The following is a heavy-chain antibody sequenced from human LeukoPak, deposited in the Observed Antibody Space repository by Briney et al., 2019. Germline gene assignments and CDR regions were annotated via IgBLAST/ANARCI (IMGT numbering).Heavy chain of an antibody. D-gene: IGHD1-26*01. CDR3: AKGGSGSYSLDAFDI. J-gene: IGHJ3*02. CDR2: INSDGSST. V-gene: IGHV3-74*01. Sequence: GGSLRLPCAPSGFTFSNYWMHWVGQAPGRGLVGVSRINSDGSSTTYADSVKGRFTISRDNAKNSLYLQMNSLRAEDMALYYCAKGGSGSYSLDAFDIWGQGTMVTVSS. CDR1: GFTFSNYW.